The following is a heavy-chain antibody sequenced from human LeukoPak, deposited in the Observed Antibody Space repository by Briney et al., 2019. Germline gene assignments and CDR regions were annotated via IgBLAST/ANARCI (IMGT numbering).Heavy chain of an antibody. CDR1: GFTFGTSW. CDR2: INPSGTEK. V-gene: IGHV3-7*01. CDR3: ARGFLWS. D-gene: IGHD3-16*01. Sequence: GGSLRLSCAASGFTFGTSWMTWARQAPGKGLEWVANINPSGTEKYYQGSVKGRFTVSRDNTKNSLYLQLDSLRVEDTAVYHCARGFLWSWGQGTLVTVSS. J-gene: IGHJ5*02.